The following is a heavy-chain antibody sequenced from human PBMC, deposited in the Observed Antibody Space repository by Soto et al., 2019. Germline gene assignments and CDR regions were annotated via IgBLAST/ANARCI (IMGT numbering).Heavy chain of an antibody. CDR2: LTGGGDNT. D-gene: IGHD6-19*01. CDR1: GFAFSNYA. Sequence: PGGSLRLSCAASGFAFSNYAMSWVRQSPGKGLEWISSLTGGGDNTHYAESVKGRFTISRDNSKSTLFLQIDSLRDGDTAVYYCARGGSGWYPFDYWGQGTLVTVSS. CDR3: ARGGSGWYPFDY. J-gene: IGHJ4*02. V-gene: IGHV3-23*01.